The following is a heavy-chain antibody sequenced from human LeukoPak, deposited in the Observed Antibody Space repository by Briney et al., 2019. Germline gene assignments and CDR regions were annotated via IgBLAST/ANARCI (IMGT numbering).Heavy chain of an antibody. CDR2: ISYDGSNK. J-gene: IGHJ4*02. D-gene: IGHD6-19*01. CDR3: ARFDSSGF. CDR1: GLTFSSYA. Sequence: RPGRSLRLSCAASGLTFSSYAMHWVRQAPGKGLEWVAVISYDGSNKYYADSVKGRFTISRDNSKNTLYLQMNSLRAEDTAVYYCARFDSSGFWGQGTLVTVSS. V-gene: IGHV3-30-3*01.